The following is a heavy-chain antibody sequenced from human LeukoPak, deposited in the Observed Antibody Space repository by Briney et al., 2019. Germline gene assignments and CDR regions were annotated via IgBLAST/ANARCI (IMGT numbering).Heavy chain of an antibody. Sequence: GGSLRLSCAASGLTFSDSWMNWVRQAPGKGLEGVANIKKDGSEKNYVDSVKGRFTISRDNAKNTLNLQMNSLRSEDTAVYYCARDLGQYYDTSDNWFDPWGQGTLVTVSS. CDR1: GLTFSDSW. CDR2: IKKDGSEK. CDR3: ARDLGQYYDTSDNWFDP. V-gene: IGHV3-7*01. D-gene: IGHD3-22*01. J-gene: IGHJ5*02.